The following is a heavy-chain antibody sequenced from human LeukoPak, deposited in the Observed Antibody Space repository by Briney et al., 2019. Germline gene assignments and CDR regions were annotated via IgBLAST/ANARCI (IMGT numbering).Heavy chain of an antibody. J-gene: IGHJ6*02. CDR2: INPNSGGT. Sequence: ASVTVSCKASGYTFTGYYMHWVRQAPGQGLEWMGRINPNSGGTNYAQKFQGRVTMTRDTSISTAYMELSRLRSDDTAVYYCARDPVYYYYGMDVWGQGTTVTVSS. V-gene: IGHV1-2*06. CDR1: GYTFTGYY. CDR3: ARDPVYYYYGMDV.